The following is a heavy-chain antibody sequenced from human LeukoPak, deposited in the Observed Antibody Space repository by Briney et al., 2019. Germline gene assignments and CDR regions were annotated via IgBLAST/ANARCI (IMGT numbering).Heavy chain of an antibody. CDR1: GDSISSGYY. D-gene: IGHD3-22*01. CDR3: ARRTSSGTFDY. J-gene: IGHJ4*02. CDR2: IYTSGST. V-gene: IGHV4-4*09. Sequence: SETLSLTCIVSGDSISSGYYWSWIRQPPGKGLEWIAYIYTSGSTNYNPSLKSRVTISVDTSKNQFSLKLSSVTAADTAVYYCARRTSSGTFDYWGQGTLVTVSS.